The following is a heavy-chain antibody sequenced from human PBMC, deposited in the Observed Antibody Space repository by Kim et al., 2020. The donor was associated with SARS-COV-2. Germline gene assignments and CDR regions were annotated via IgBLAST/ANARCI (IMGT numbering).Heavy chain of an antibody. CDR1: GGSISSYY. V-gene: IGHV4-59*01. CDR3: ARERGSGSYYFDY. J-gene: IGHJ4*02. D-gene: IGHD1-26*01. Sequence: SETLSLTCTVSGGSISSYYWSWIRQPPGKGLEWIGYIYYSGSTNYNPSLKSRVTISVDTSKNQFSLKLSSVTAADTAVYYCARERGSGSYYFDYWGQGTLVTVSS. CDR2: IYYSGST.